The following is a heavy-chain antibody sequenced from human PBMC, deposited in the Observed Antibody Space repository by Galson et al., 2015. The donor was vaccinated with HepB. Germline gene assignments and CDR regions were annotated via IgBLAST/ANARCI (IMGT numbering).Heavy chain of an antibody. J-gene: IGHJ4*02. V-gene: IGHV2-70*01. CDR3: ARMWGGSGSFDY. D-gene: IGHD3-10*01. Sequence: PALVKPTQTLTLTRTFSGFSLSTSGMCVSWIRQPPGKALEWLALIDWDDDKYYSTSLKTRLTISKDTSKNQVVLTMTNMDPVDTATYYCARMWGGSGSFDYWGQGTLVTVSS. CDR1: GFSLSTSGMC. CDR2: IDWDDDK.